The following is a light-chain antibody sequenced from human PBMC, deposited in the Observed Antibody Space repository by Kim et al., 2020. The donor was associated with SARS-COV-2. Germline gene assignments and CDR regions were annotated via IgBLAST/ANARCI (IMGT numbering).Light chain of an antibody. CDR1: ILRSYY. V-gene: IGLV3-19*01. CDR3: NSRDSNDNVV. J-gene: IGLJ2*01. CDR2: GKN. Sequence: VAVGQTVRITCQGDILRSYYATWYQQKPGQAPILVIYGKNNRPSGIPDRFSGSSSGNTASLTITGTQAGDEAYYYCNSRDSNDNVVFGGGTKLTVL.